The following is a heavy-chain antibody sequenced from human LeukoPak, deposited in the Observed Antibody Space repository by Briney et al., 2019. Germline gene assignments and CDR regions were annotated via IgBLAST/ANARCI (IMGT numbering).Heavy chain of an antibody. CDR1: EDTFSSYA. CDR2: IIPIFGTG. Sequence: SVKVSCKVSEDTFSSYAINWVRQVPGQGLEWMGGIIPIFGTGNYAQKFQGRVTVTRDTSTSTVHMELSGLRSEDTAVHYCARDQEGFDYWGQGTLVTVSS. CDR3: ARDQEGFDY. V-gene: IGHV1-69*05. J-gene: IGHJ4*02.